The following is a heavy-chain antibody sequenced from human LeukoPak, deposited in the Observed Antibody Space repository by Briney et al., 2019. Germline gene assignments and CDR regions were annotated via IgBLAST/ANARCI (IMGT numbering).Heavy chain of an antibody. V-gene: IGHV3-33*01. CDR2: VRYDGSTK. J-gene: IGHJ3*02. D-gene: IGHD2-15*01. Sequence: GGSLRLSCAASGFTFSSYGMYWVRQAPGKGLAWVAVVRYDGSTKYYAGSVKGRFTISRDSSKNTLYLEMNSLRAEDTAVYYCARDECSGGSCYSSGFDAFDIWGQGTMVTVSS. CDR3: ARDECSGGSCYSSGFDAFDI. CDR1: GFTFSSYG.